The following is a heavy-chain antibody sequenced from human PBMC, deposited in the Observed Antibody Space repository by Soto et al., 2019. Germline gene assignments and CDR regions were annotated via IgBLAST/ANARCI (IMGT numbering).Heavy chain of an antibody. D-gene: IGHD1-1*01. Sequence: LRLSCAASGFTFSSYAMHWVRQAPGKGLEWVAVVSYDGSNKYYADSVKGRFTISRDNSKNTLYLQMNSLRAEDTAVYYCARDETGILDYWGQGTLVTVSS. CDR1: GFTFSSYA. J-gene: IGHJ4*02. CDR3: ARDETGILDY. V-gene: IGHV3-30-3*01. CDR2: VSYDGSNK.